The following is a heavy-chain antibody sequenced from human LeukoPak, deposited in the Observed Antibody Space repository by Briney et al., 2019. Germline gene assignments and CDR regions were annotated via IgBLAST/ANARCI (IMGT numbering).Heavy chain of an antibody. CDR1: GGSFSGYY. CDR2: INHSGST. CDR3: ASTAIPAGRSYYMDV. V-gene: IGHV4-34*01. Sequence: SETLSLTCAVYGGSFSGYYWSWIRQPPGKGLEWIGEINHSGSTNYNPSLKSRVTISVDTPKNQFSLKLSSVTAADTAVYYCASTAIPAGRSYYMDVWGKGTTVTVSS. D-gene: IGHD2-2*02. J-gene: IGHJ6*03.